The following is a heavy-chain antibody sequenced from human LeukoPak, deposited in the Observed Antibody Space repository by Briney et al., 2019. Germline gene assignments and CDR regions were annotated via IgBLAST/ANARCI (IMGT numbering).Heavy chain of an antibody. CDR1: GYTFTGYY. J-gene: IGHJ4*02. V-gene: IGHV1-2*02. D-gene: IGHD5-18*01. CDR3: ARERGRYSYGYATLGY. Sequence: ASVKVSCKASGYTFTGYYMHRVRQAPGQGLEWMGWINPNSGGTNYAQKFQGRVTITRDTSISTAYMELSRLRSDDTAVYYCARERGRYSYGYATLGYWGQGTLVTVSS. CDR2: INPNSGGT.